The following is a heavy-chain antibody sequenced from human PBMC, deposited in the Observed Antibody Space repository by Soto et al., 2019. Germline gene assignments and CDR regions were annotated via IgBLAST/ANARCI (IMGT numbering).Heavy chain of an antibody. V-gene: IGHV4-30-4*01. J-gene: IGHJ6*02. Sequence: SETLSLTCTVSGGSISSGDYYWSWIRQPPGKGLEWIGYIYYSGSTYYNPYLKSRVTISVDTSKNQFYLKLSSVTAADTAVFYFARDRIRPLFYYYGMDVWGQGTTVTVSS. CDR1: GGSISSGDYY. CDR2: IYYSGST. CDR3: ARDRIRPLFYYYGMDV.